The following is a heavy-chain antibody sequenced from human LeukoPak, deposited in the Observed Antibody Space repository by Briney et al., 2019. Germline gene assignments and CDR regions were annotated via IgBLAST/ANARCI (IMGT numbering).Heavy chain of an antibody. J-gene: IGHJ4*02. V-gene: IGHV3-23*01. CDR3: AKVNSVVVAADFDY. D-gene: IGHD2-15*01. CDR2: ISGSGGTT. Sequence: GGSLRLSCAASGFTFSSYGMSWVRQAPGKGLEWVSGISGSGGTTYYADSVKGRFTISRDNSKNTLYLQMNSLRAEDTAVYYCAKVNSVVVAADFDYWGQGTLVTVSS. CDR1: GFTFSSYG.